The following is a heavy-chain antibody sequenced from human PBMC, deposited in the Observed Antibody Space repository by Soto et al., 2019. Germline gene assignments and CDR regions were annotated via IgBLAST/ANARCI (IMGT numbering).Heavy chain of an antibody. D-gene: IGHD3-10*01. V-gene: IGHV4-31*03. J-gene: IGHJ4*02. CDR2: IYYSGST. CDR1: GGSISSVGYY. CDR3: ARAVWFGELLTDPFDY. Sequence: SETLSLTCTFSGGSISSVGYYWIWIRQHPGKGLEWIGYIYYSGSTYYNPSLKSRVTISVDTSKNQFSLKLSSVTAADTAVYYCARAVWFGELLTDPFDYWGQGTLVTVS.